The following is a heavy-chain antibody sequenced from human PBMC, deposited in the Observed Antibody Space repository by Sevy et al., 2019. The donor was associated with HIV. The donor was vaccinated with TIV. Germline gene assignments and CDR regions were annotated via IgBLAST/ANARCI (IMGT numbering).Heavy chain of an antibody. CDR1: GYTFTSYD. CDR2: MNPNSGNT. CDR3: ARGADYGDFIGY. Sequence: ASVKVSCKASGYTFTSYDINWVRQATGQGLEWMGWMNPNSGNTGYAQKFQGRVTMTRNTSISTAYMELSSLRSEDTAVYHCARGADYGDFIGYWGQGTLVTVSS. D-gene: IGHD4-17*01. V-gene: IGHV1-8*01. J-gene: IGHJ4*02.